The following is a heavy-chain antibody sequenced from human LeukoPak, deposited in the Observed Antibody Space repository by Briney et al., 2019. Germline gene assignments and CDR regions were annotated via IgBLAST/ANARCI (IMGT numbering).Heavy chain of an antibody. D-gene: IGHD6-19*01. J-gene: IGHJ4*02. CDR2: ISSSSRTI. V-gene: IGHV3-48*01. CDR3: ARATYGSGWAPFDY. CDR1: GFTFSSYE. Sequence: GGSLRLSCAASGFTFSSYEMNWVRQAPGKGLEWVSYISSSSRTIYYADSVKGRFTISRDNAANSLYLQMNSLRGEDTAVYHCARATYGSGWAPFDYWGQGTLVTVSS.